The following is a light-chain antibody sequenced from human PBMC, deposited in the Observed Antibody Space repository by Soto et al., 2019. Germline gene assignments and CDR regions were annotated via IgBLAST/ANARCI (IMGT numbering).Light chain of an antibody. V-gene: IGKV3-11*01. J-gene: IGKJ5*01. CDR2: EAS. CDR1: ESVSNY. Sequence: EIVLTQSPATLSLSPGERATLSCRASESVSNYLAWYPQKRGQAPRVLIYEASNRAPGIPARFSGSGSGTDFTLTISSLEPEDFAVYYCQQRSNWPITFGQGTRLEIK. CDR3: QQRSNWPIT.